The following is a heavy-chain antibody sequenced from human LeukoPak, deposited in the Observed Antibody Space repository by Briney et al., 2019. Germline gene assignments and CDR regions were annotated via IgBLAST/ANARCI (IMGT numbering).Heavy chain of an antibody. CDR2: IRYDGSNK. Sequence: PGGSLRLSCAASGFTFSSYGMHWVRQAPGKGLEWVAFIRYDGSNKYYADSVKGRFTISRDNSKNTLYLQMNSLRAEDTAVYYCAKEERLSDSRGYWVWGQGTLVTVSS. J-gene: IGHJ4*02. CDR1: GFTFSSYG. V-gene: IGHV3-30*02. CDR3: AKEERLSDSRGYWV. D-gene: IGHD3-22*01.